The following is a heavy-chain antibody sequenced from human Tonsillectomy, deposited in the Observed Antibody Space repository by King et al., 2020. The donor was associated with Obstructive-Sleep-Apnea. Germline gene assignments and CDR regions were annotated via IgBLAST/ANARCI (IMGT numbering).Heavy chain of an antibody. D-gene: IGHD3-3*01. Sequence: QLQLQESGPGLVKPSEILSLTCTVSGGSIRSSNYYWGWIRQPPGKGLEWIGSIYYSGSTHYNPSLKSRVTISLDTSKNQSSLKLSSVTAADTAVYYCARDYDVWGGYYTNWFDPWGQGTLVTVSS. J-gene: IGHJ5*02. CDR2: IYYSGST. CDR3: ARDYDVWGGYYTNWFDP. V-gene: IGHV4-39*07. CDR1: GGSIRSSNYY.